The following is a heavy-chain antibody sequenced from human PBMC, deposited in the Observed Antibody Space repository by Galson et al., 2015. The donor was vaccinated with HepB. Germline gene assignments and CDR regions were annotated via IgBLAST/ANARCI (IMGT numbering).Heavy chain of an antibody. CDR1: GYIFTSYG. Sequence: SVKVSCKASGYIFTSYGISWVRQAPGQGLEWMGWISAYNGNTNYAQNLQGRVTMTTDTSTSTAYMELRSLRSDDTAVYFCARVGRSFYYFDYWGQGTLVTVSS. CDR3: ARVGRSFYYFDY. D-gene: IGHD1-26*01. J-gene: IGHJ4*02. V-gene: IGHV1-18*01. CDR2: ISAYNGNT.